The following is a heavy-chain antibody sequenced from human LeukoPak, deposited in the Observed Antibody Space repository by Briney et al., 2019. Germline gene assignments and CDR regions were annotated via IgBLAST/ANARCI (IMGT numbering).Heavy chain of an antibody. CDR1: GGSISSYY. J-gene: IGHJ6*03. Sequence: SETLSLTCTVSGGSISSYYWNWIRQPPGKGLEWIGYIYYSGSTNYNPSLKSRVTISPDTSKNQFSLKLSSVTAADTAVYYCARAPTRYFDPYSYFYYYMDVWGKGTTVTVS. D-gene: IGHD3-9*01. V-gene: IGHV4-59*01. CDR2: IYYSGST. CDR3: ARAPTRYFDPYSYFYYYMDV.